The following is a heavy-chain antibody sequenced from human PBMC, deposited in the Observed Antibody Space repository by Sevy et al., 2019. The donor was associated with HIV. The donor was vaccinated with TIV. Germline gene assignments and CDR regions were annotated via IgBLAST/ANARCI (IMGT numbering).Heavy chain of an antibody. CDR3: AGEGCTKPHDY. V-gene: IGHV3-23*01. CDR2: LSFGCGEI. Sequence: GGSLRLSCAASGFTFSKYSMSWVRQPPGKGLEWVSTLSFGCGEINYADSVKGRFTISRDNSKSSVYLQMNNLRPEDNAVYFFAGEGCTKPHDYWGQGTLVTVSP. D-gene: IGHD2-8*01. J-gene: IGHJ4*02. CDR1: GFTFSKYS.